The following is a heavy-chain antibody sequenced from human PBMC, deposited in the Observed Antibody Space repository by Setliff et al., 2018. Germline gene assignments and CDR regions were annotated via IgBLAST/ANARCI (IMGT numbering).Heavy chain of an antibody. J-gene: IGHJ4*02. CDR2: INAGSGDT. V-gene: IGHV1-3*01. CDR3: ARGIMIFGVDIIGYYFDH. Sequence: ASVKVSCKASGYTFTNYGIHWVRQAPRQRLEWMGWINAGSGDTGYSQIFQARVTITRDTYTNTAYMELTSLRSEDTAVYFCARGIMIFGVDIIGYYFDHWGPGTLVTV. D-gene: IGHD3-3*01. CDR1: GYTFTNYG.